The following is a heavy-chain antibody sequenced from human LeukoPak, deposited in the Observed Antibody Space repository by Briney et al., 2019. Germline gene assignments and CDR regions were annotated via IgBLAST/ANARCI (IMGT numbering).Heavy chain of an antibody. CDR1: GFTFSSYW. J-gene: IGHJ6*03. CDR2: ISSSSSYI. Sequence: GGSLRLSCAASGFTFSSYWMNWVRQAPGKGLEWVSSISSSSSYIYYADSVKGRFTISRDNAKNSLYLQMNSLRAEDTAVYYCARVPPYYDILTGYPTNNYYMDVWGKGTTVTVSS. D-gene: IGHD3-9*01. V-gene: IGHV3-21*01. CDR3: ARVPPYYDILTGYPTNNYYMDV.